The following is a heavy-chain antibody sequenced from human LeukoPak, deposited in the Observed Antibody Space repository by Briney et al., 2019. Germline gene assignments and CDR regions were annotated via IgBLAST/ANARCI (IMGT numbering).Heavy chain of an antibody. CDR3: AKDIYDEL. D-gene: IGHD3-22*01. Sequence: GGSLRLSCAASGFTFSNCAMSWVRQAPEKGLEWVSGISGSGGSTYYADSVKGRFTISRDNSKNTLYLQMNSLRAEDTAVYYCAKDIYDELWGQGTMVTVSS. J-gene: IGHJ3*01. V-gene: IGHV3-23*01. CDR2: ISGSGGST. CDR1: GFTFSNCA.